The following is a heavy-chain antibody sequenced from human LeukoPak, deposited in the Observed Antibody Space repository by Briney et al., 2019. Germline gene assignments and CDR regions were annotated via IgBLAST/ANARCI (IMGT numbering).Heavy chain of an antibody. Sequence: ASVKVSCKASGYSFTSYYIHWVRQAPGQGLEWMGIINPSVGRTSYAQKFQGRVTMTRDMSTSTFYMELSSLRSEDTAVYYCARESSGYAHFDYWGQGTLVTVSS. V-gene: IGHV1-46*01. J-gene: IGHJ4*02. D-gene: IGHD3-22*01. CDR2: INPSVGRT. CDR1: GYSFTSYY. CDR3: ARESSGYAHFDY.